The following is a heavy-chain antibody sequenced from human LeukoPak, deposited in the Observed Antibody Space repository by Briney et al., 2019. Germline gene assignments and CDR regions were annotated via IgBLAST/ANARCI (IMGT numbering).Heavy chain of an antibody. V-gene: IGHV4-34*01. D-gene: IGHD3-16*02. CDR1: VGSISSYY. J-gene: IGHJ4*02. CDR3: ASVRTIWGSYRHDY. Sequence: SETLSLTCTVSVGSISSYYWSWIRQPPGKGLEWIGEINHSGSTNYNPSLKSRVTISVDTSKNQFSLKLSSVTAADTAVYYCASVRTIWGSYRHDYWGQGTLVTVSS. CDR2: INHSGST.